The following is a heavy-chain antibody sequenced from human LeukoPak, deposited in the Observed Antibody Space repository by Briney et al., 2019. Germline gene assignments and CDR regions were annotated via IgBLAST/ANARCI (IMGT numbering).Heavy chain of an antibody. Sequence: GGSLRLSCAASGFTFSSHDMHWVRQAPGKGLEWVANIKQDGSERYYVDSVKGRFPISRDNVKNSLYLQMNSLRAEDTAVYYCARVGGHYDFWSGYDYYYYMDVWGKGTTVTVSS. CDR2: IKQDGSER. CDR3: ARVGGHYDFWSGYDYYYYMDV. CDR1: GFTFSSHD. D-gene: IGHD3-3*01. J-gene: IGHJ6*03. V-gene: IGHV3-7*01.